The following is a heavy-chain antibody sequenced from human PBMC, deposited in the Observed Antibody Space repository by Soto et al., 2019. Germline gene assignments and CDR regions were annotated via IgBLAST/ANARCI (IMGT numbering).Heavy chain of an antibody. D-gene: IGHD4-17*01. V-gene: IGHV4-31*03. J-gene: IGHJ4*02. CDR2: IYYSGTT. CDR1: GDSISSGGYY. CDR3: ARVSGLYGDPKFDS. Sequence: LSLTCTVSGDSISSGGYYWSWIRQRPGKGLEWIGYIYYSGTTYHSPSLESRVIISVDTSKDQFSLKLNSVTAADTAVYYCARVSGLYGDPKFDSWGQGTLVTVSS.